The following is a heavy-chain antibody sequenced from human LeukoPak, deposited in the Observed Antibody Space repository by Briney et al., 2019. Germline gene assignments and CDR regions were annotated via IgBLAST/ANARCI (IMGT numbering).Heavy chain of an antibody. D-gene: IGHD3-22*01. Sequence: SETLSLTCTVSGGSISSYYWSWIRQPPGKGLEWIGYIYYSGSTNYNPSLKSRVTISVDTSKNQFSLKLSSVTAADTAVYYCARQGYYYDSSGYYASDDAFDIWGQGTMVTVSS. V-gene: IGHV4-59*01. J-gene: IGHJ3*02. CDR3: ARQGYYYDSSGYYASDDAFDI. CDR2: IYYSGST. CDR1: GGSISSYY.